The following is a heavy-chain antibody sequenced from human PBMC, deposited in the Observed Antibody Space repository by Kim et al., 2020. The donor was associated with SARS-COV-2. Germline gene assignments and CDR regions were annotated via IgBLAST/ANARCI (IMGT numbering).Heavy chain of an antibody. D-gene: IGHD3-10*01. V-gene: IGHV3-15*01. J-gene: IGHJ4*02. Sequence: AAPMKGRITISRDDSKNTLDLQMNSRKTEDTAVYYWTTEDVVRGVTPFDYWGQGTLVTVSS. CDR3: TTEDVVRGVTPFDY.